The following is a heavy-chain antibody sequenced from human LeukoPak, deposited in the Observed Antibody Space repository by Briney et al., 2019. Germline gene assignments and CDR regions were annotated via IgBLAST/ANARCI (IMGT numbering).Heavy chain of an antibody. Sequence: SETLSLTCTVSGYSISSGYYWGWIRQPPGKGLVWIGTIFHSGSTYSNPSLKSRVTISVDTSKNQFSLNLSSVTAADTAVYYGARGGYYPDYYMDVWGKGTTVTVPS. J-gene: IGHJ6*03. CDR1: GYSISSGYY. CDR3: ARGGYYPDYYMDV. V-gene: IGHV4-38-2*02. CDR2: IFHSGST. D-gene: IGHD2-21*01.